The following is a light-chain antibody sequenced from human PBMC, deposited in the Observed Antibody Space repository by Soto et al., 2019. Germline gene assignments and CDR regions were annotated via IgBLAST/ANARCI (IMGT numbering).Light chain of an antibody. Sequence: QSVLTQSSSASASLGSSGKLTCTLSSGHSSYIIAWHHQQPGKAPRYLMTLEGSGNFNKGSGVPDRFSGSSSGSDRYLTISNLQSEDEADYYCETWNRNTVVFGGGTKVNVL. V-gene: IGLV4-60*03. CDR2: LEGSGNF. J-gene: IGLJ2*01. CDR1: SGHSSYI. CDR3: ETWNRNTVV.